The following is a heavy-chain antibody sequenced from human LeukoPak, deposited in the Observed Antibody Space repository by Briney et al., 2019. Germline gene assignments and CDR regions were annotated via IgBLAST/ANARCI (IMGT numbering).Heavy chain of an antibody. D-gene: IGHD3-22*01. CDR1: GFTFSSYT. Sequence: GSLRLSCAASGFTFSSYTMNWVRQAPGKGLEWVSSISSSSSYIYYADSVKGRFTISRDNAKNSLYLQMNSLIAEDTALYYCAKESRAITMIVNAMDVWGQGTTVTVSS. CDR3: AKESRAITMIVNAMDV. V-gene: IGHV3-21*04. J-gene: IGHJ6*02. CDR2: ISSSSSYI.